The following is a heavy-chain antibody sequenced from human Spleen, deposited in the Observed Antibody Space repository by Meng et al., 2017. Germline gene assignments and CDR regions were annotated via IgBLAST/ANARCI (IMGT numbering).Heavy chain of an antibody. D-gene: IGHD2-21*01. J-gene: IGHJ4*02. Sequence: QVQLQESGPGLGKPSGTLSLTCAVSGGSISINNWLSWLRQPPGKGLEWIVEIFQSGSTTYNPSLKSRVTLSIDKSKNQFSLKLYSVTAAYTAVYFCARVIAGYYFDYWREGTLVTVSS. V-gene: IGHV4-4*02. CDR2: IFQSGST. CDR3: ARVIAGYYFDY. CDR1: GGSISINNW.